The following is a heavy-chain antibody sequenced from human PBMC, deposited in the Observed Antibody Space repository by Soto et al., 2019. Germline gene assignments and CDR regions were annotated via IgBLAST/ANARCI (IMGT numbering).Heavy chain of an antibody. J-gene: IGHJ4*02. V-gene: IGHV3-9*01. Sequence: EVQLVESGGGLVQPGRSLRLSCAASGFTFDDYAMHWVRQAPGKGLEWVSGISWNSGSIGYADSGKGRFTISRDNAKNSLYLQMNRLRSEDTALYYCAKDISSYSGQAFDYWGQGTLVTVSS. CDR1: GFTFDDYA. D-gene: IGHD1-26*01. CDR2: ISWNSGSI. CDR3: AKDISSYSGQAFDY.